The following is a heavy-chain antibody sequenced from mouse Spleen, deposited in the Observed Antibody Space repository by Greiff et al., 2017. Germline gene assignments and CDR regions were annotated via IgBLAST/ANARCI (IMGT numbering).Heavy chain of an antibody. CDR1: GYTFTSYW. D-gene: IGHD1-1*01. Sequence: QVQLQQPGAELVRPGTSVKLSCKASGYTFTSYWMHWVKQRPGQGLEWIGVIDPSDSYTNYNQKFKGKATLTVDTSSSTAYMQLSSLTSEDSAVYYCARFTTVEGAMDYWGQGTSVTVSS. CDR2: IDPSDSYT. V-gene: IGHV1-59*01. CDR3: ARFTTVEGAMDY. J-gene: IGHJ4*01.